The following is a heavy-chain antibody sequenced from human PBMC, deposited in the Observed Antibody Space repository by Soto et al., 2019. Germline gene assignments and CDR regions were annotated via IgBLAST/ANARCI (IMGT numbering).Heavy chain of an antibody. D-gene: IGHD3-3*01. CDR2: IYWVVDK. CDR3: AQYAQLRFVEWFPFGSSYSSDY. CDR1: GFSLSTTAVG. V-gene: IGHV2-5*02. J-gene: IGHJ4*02. Sequence: QITLKESGPTLVKPTQTLTLTCTFSGFSLSTTAVGVVWLRQPPGKALEWRTLIYWVVDKRYSPSLKSRLTIPKDTSKNRVVLSMTNLDPGDTATYYCAQYAQLRFVEWFPFGSSYSSDYWGQGTLVTVSS.